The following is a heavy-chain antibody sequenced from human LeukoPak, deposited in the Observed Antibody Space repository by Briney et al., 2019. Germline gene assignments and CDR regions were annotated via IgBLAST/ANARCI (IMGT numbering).Heavy chain of an antibody. CDR3: ARVGFWSGYSSGY. J-gene: IGHJ4*02. CDR1: GGSFSGYY. V-gene: IGHV4-34*01. CDR2: SNHSGST. D-gene: IGHD3-3*01. Sequence: KPSETLSLTCAVYGGSFSGYYWSWIRQPPGKGLEWIGESNHSGSTNYNPSLKSRVTISVDTSKNQFSLKLSSVTAADTAVYYCARVGFWSGYSSGYWGQGTLVTVSS.